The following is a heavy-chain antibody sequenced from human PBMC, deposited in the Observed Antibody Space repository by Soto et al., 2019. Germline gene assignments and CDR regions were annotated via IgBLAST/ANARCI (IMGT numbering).Heavy chain of an antibody. J-gene: IGHJ4*02. CDR1: GGSISNDR. CDR3: TRGTFETTAPSY. CDR2: IFASGRT. Sequence: SETLSLTCTVSGGSISNDRWSWVRQPAGKGLEWIGRIFASGRTNYNPSLQSRVTMSVDTSKNQFSLTMTSLAAADTAVYYCTRGTFETTAPSYWGQGIPVTVSS. D-gene: IGHD4-17*01. V-gene: IGHV4-4*07.